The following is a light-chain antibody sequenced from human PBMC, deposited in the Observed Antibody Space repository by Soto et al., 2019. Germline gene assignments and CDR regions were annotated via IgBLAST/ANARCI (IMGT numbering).Light chain of an antibody. Sequence: QSALTQPASVSGSPAQSITISCTGTSRDVGGYKYVSWYQQHPGKAPKLMIFDVSNRPSGVSHRFSGSKSGNTASLTISGLQAEDEADYYCTSWTSSNSYVFGTATKLTVL. CDR2: DVS. V-gene: IGLV2-14*01. CDR1: SRDVGGYKY. J-gene: IGLJ1*01. CDR3: TSWTSSNSYV.